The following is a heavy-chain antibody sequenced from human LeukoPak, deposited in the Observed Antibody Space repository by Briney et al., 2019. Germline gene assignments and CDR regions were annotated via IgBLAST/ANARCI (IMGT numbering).Heavy chain of an antibody. CDR2: ISGDGVST. V-gene: IGHV3-43*02. J-gene: IGHJ4*02. CDR1: GLPIADFA. CDR3: AKESGKFDY. Sequence: GGSLRLSCVASGLPIADFAMHWVRQAPGKGLEWVSLISGDGVSTFYADSVKGRFSISRDNSKNSLYLEMNSPRTEDAAMYYCAKESGKFDYWGQGTLVAVSS.